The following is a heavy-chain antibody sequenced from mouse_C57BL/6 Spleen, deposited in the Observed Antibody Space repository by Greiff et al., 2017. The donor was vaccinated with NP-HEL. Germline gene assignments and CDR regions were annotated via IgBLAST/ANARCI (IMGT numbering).Heavy chain of an antibody. D-gene: IGHD1-1*01. CDR2: INPNNGGT. CDR3: ARSHYYGSSYGFAY. V-gene: IGHV1-18*01. Sequence: VQLQQSGPELVKPGASVKIPCKASGYTFTDYNMDWVKQSHGKSLEWIGDINPNNGGTIYNQKFKGKATLTVDKSSSTAYMELRSLTSEDTAVYYCARSHYYGSSYGFAYWGRGTLVTVSA. J-gene: IGHJ3*01. CDR1: GYTFTDYN.